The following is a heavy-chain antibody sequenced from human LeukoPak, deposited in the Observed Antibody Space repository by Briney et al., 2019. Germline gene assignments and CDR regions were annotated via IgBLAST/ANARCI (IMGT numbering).Heavy chain of an antibody. J-gene: IGHJ4*02. CDR1: GFTFSSYW. CDR2: IYSGGST. D-gene: IGHD4-17*01. Sequence: GGSLRLSCAASGFTFSSYWMSWVRQAPGKGLEWVSVIYSGGSTYYADSVKGRFTISRDNSKNTLYLQMNSLRAEDTAVYYCATSYYGDHGGYWGQGTLVTVSS. CDR3: ATSYYGDHGGY. V-gene: IGHV3-66*01.